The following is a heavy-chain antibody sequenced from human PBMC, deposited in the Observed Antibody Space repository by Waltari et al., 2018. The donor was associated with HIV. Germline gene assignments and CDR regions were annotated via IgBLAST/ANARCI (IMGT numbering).Heavy chain of an antibody. D-gene: IGHD6-13*01. CDR2: IWYDGSKK. J-gene: IGHJ4*02. CDR3: ARKYSSSWGAPFDY. V-gene: IGHV3-33*01. CDR1: GFTLSRYG. Sequence: QVQLVESGGGVVQPGRSLRLSCAKSGFTLSRYGMHWVRQAPGKGLEWVTVIWYDGSKKYYADSVKGRFTISRDNSKNTLYLQMNSLRIEDTAVYYCARKYSSSWGAPFDYWGQGTLVTVSS.